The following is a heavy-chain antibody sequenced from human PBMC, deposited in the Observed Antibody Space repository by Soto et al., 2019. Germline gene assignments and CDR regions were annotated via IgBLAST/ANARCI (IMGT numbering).Heavy chain of an antibody. V-gene: IGHV3-9*01. CDR2: ISSNSDTI. D-gene: IGHD3-16*01. CDR1: GFTVDDYA. Sequence: GGSLRLSCVASGFTVDDYAMHWVRQAPGTGLEWVSGISSNSDTIDYADSVKGRFTVSRDNAKNSLFLQMNSLRPADAALYYCAKDMKWGGMTTIHYFDSWGQGTQVTVSS. CDR3: AKDMKWGGMTTIHYFDS. J-gene: IGHJ4*02.